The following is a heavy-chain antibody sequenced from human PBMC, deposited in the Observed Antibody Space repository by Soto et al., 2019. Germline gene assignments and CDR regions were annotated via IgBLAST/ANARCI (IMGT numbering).Heavy chain of an antibody. J-gene: IGHJ5*02. V-gene: IGHV4-39*02. D-gene: IGHD2-15*01. CDR2: IYYSGST. Sequence: SETLSLTCTVSGGSISSSSYYWGWIRQPPGKGLEWIGSIYYSGSTYYNQSLKSRVTISVDTSKNQFSLKLSSVTAADTAVYYCARDLECSGGSCYGWFESWSQKTLGTVSS. CDR1: GGSISSSSYY. CDR3: ARDLECSGGSCYGWFES.